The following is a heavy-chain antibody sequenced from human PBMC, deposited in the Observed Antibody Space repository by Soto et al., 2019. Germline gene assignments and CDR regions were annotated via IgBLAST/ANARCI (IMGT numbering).Heavy chain of an antibody. CDR3: ARGGWDLPPYYYYYGMDV. V-gene: IGHV3-48*02. CDR1: GFTFSSYS. D-gene: IGHD1-26*01. Sequence: EVQLVESGGGLVQPGGSLRLSCAASGFTFSSYSMNWVRQAPGKGLEWVSYISSSSSTIYYADSVKGRFTISRDNAKNSLYLQMNSLIDEDTAVYYCARGGWDLPPYYYYYGMDVWGQGTTVTVSS. J-gene: IGHJ6*02. CDR2: ISSSSSTI.